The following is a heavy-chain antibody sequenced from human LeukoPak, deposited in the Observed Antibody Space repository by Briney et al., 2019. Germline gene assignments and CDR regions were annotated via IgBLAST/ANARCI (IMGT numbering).Heavy chain of an antibody. V-gene: IGHV4-39*02. Sequence: PSETLSLTCTVSGGSISSSSYYWGWIRQPPGKGVEWIGNIYYSGSTYHNPSLKSRVTISVDTSNNHFSLKLSSVTAADTAVYYCARYSGNPTAFDYWGQGTLVTVSS. CDR3: ARYSGNPTAFDY. D-gene: IGHD1-26*01. J-gene: IGHJ4*02. CDR2: IYYSGST. CDR1: GGSISSSSYY.